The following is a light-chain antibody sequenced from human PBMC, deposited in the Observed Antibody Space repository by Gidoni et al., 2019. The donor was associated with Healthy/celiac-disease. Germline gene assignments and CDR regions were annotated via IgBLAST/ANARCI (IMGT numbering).Light chain of an antibody. Sequence: AIQLTQSPSSLSASVGDRVTITCRASQGISSALAWYQQKQGNATKLLIYVASSLESGVPSRFSGSGSGTDFTLTIRRLQPEDFATYYCQQFNSYPYTFGQGTKLEIK. CDR2: VAS. J-gene: IGKJ2*01. V-gene: IGKV1-13*02. CDR3: QQFNSYPYT. CDR1: QGISSA.